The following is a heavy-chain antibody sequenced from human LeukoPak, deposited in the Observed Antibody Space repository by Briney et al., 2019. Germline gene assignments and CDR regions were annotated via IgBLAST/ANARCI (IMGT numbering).Heavy chain of an antibody. CDR1: GGSFSGYY. Sequence: PSETLSLTCAVYGGSFSGYYWSWIRQPPGKGLEWIGEINHSGSTNYNPSLKSRVTISVDTSKNQFSLKLSSVTAADTAVYYCARPPVAGTGDAFDIWGQGTMVTVSS. CDR2: INHSGST. D-gene: IGHD6-19*01. V-gene: IGHV4-34*01. J-gene: IGHJ3*02. CDR3: ARPPVAGTGDAFDI.